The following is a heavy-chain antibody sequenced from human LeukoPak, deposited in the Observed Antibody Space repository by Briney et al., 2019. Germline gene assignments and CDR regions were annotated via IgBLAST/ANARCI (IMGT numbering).Heavy chain of an antibody. Sequence: ASVKVSCKASGGTFSSYDINWVRQATGQGLEWMGWMNPNSGNTGYAQKFQGRVTITRNTSISTAYMELSSLRSEDTAVYYCARGSGSYFGQNWGQGTLVTVSS. CDR3: ARGSGSYFGQN. J-gene: IGHJ4*02. D-gene: IGHD1-26*01. CDR2: MNPNSGNT. V-gene: IGHV1-8*03. CDR1: GGTFSSYD.